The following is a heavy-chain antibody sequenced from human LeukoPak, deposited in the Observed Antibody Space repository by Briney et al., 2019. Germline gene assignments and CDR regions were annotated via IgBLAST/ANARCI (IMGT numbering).Heavy chain of an antibody. CDR1: GFTFDDYA. D-gene: IGHD3-16*02. Sequence: GGSLRLSRAASGFTFDDYAMHWVRQAPGKGLEWVSLISGDGGSTYCVDSVKGRFTISRDNSKNSLYLQMNSLRTEDTALYYCGKGRLGELSLWGQGTLVTVSS. V-gene: IGHV3-43*02. J-gene: IGHJ4*02. CDR3: GKGRLGELSL. CDR2: ISGDGGST.